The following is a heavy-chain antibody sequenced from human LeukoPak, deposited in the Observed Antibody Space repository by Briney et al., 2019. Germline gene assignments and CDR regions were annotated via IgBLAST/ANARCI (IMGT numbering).Heavy chain of an antibody. CDR1: GYTFTGYY. V-gene: IGHV1-2*02. J-gene: IGHJ4*02. D-gene: IGHD3-10*01. CDR3: ARSMVSGGFDY. CDR2: INPNSGGT. Sequence: EASVRVSCKASGYTFTGYYMHWVRQAPGQGLEWMGWINPNSGGTNYAQKFQGRVTMTRDTSISTAYMELSRLRSDDTAVYYCARSMVSGGFDYWGQGTLVTVSS.